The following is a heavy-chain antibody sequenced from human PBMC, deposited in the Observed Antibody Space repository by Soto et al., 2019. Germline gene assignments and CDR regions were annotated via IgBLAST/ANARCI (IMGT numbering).Heavy chain of an antibody. Sequence: GGSLRLSCAASGFTFSSYGMHWVRQTPDKGLEWVAVISHDGNQKYYADFAKGRFTISRDNARNTLHLQMNSLRPEDTAFFYCVKATLPTAIKFGVDSWGQGTLVTVSS. CDR3: VKATLPTAIKFGVDS. CDR2: ISHDGNQK. V-gene: IGHV3-30*18. J-gene: IGHJ5*01. CDR1: GFTFSSYG. D-gene: IGHD2-2*01.